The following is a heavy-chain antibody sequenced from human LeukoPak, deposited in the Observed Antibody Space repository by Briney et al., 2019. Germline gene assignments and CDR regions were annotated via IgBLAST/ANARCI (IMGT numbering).Heavy chain of an antibody. CDR1: GFTFSSYA. Sequence: GGSLRLSCAASGFTFSSYAMHWVRQAPGKGLEWVAVISYDGSNKYYADSVKGRFTISRDNSKNTLYLQMNSLRAEDTAVYYCASLVHHFDYWGQGTLVTVSS. CDR2: ISYDGSNK. D-gene: IGHD2-8*01. J-gene: IGHJ4*02. CDR3: ASLVHHFDY. V-gene: IGHV3-30-3*01.